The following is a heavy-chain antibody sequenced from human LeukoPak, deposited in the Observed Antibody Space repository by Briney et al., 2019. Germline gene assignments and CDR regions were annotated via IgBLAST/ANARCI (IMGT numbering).Heavy chain of an antibody. CDR1: GGSVSSGSYY. CDR3: ARGLPYYDILTGYYNNWFDP. Sequence: SETLSLTCTVSGGSVSSGSYYWSWIRQPPGKGLEWIGYIYYSVSTNYNPSLKSRVTISVDTSKNQFSLKLSSVTAADTAVYYCARGLPYYDILTGYYNNWFDPWGQGTLVTVSS. CDR2: IYYSVST. J-gene: IGHJ5*02. D-gene: IGHD3-9*01. V-gene: IGHV4-61*01.